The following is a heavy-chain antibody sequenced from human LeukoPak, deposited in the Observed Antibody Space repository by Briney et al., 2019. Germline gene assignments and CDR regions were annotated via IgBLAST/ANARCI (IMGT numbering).Heavy chain of an antibody. Sequence: ASVKVSCKASGYTFTSYGISWVRQAPGQGLEWMGWISAYSGNTNYAQKLQGRVTMTTDTSTSTAYMELRSLRSDDTAVYYCARDLEYSGSGTPGAFDLWGQGTLVTVSS. J-gene: IGHJ4*02. CDR1: GYTFTSYG. D-gene: IGHD3-10*01. CDR2: ISAYSGNT. V-gene: IGHV1-18*01. CDR3: ARDLEYSGSGTPGAFDL.